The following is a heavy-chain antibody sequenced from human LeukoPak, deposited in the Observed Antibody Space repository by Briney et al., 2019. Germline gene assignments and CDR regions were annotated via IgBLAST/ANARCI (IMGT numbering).Heavy chain of an antibody. Sequence: ASVKVSFTASGYTFTVYYMHWVRQAPGQGLEWMGWINPNSGGTNYAQKFQDRVTMTRDTSISTAYMELSRLRSDDTAVYYCARDRDSSGWYPLDYWGQGTLVTVSS. J-gene: IGHJ4*02. CDR1: GYTFTVYY. V-gene: IGHV1-2*02. D-gene: IGHD6-19*01. CDR2: INPNSGGT. CDR3: ARDRDSSGWYPLDY.